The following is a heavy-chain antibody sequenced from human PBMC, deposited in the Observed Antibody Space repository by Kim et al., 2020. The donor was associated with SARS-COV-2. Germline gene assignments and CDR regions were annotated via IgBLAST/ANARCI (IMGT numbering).Heavy chain of an antibody. J-gene: IGHJ4*02. V-gene: IGHV5-51*01. Sequence: KYRPSFQGQVTISADKSIRTAYLQWSSLKASDTAMYYCARAYGLGGYFDYWGQGTLVTVSS. D-gene: IGHD2-21*01. CDR3: ARAYGLGGYFDY.